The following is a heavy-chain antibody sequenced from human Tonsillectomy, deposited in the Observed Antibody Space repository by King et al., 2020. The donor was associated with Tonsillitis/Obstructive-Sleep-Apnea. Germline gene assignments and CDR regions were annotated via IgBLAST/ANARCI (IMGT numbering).Heavy chain of an antibody. J-gene: IGHJ6*03. CDR2: ISHDVRNK. V-gene: IGHV3-30*15. Sequence: VQLVESGGGVVQPGRSLRLSCAAPGFTFRSYVMHWIRQAPGRGLEWVAFISHDVRNKYYADSVKGRFTISRDNSKNTLYLQVSSLRAEETAVYYCARDHFMDVWGKGTPVTVSS. CDR1: GFTFRSYV. CDR3: ARDHFMDV.